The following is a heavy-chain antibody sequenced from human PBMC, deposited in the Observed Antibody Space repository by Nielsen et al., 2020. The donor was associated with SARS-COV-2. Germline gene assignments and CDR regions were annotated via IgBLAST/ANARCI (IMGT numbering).Heavy chain of an antibody. CDR2: INPSGGST. CDR1: GHTFTSYY. D-gene: IGHD6-13*01. V-gene: IGHV1-46*01. CDR3: ARDQVGYDVAY. Sequence: ASVKVSCKASGHTFTSYYMHWVRQAPGQGLEWMGIINPSGGSTSYAQKFQGRVTMTRDTSTSTVYMELSSLRSEDTAVYYCARDQVGYDVAYWGQGTLVTVSS. J-gene: IGHJ4*02.